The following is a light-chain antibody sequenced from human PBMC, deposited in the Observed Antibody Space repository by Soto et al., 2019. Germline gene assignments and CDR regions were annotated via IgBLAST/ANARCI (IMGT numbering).Light chain of an antibody. Sequence: QSALTQPASVSGSPGQSITISCTGTSSDVGGYNHVAWYQQYPGKAPKLIIFEVSDRPSGISNRFSGSKSANTASLSISELQAEDEADYYCSSYKRGATLVFGGGTKLTVL. CDR3: SSYKRGATLV. V-gene: IGLV2-14*01. CDR1: SSDVGGYNH. J-gene: IGLJ2*01. CDR2: EVS.